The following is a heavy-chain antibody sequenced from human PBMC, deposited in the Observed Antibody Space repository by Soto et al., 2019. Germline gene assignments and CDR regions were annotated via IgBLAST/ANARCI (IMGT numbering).Heavy chain of an antibody. Sequence: PSETLSLTCTVSDGSISSYYWSWIRQPPGKGLEWIGYIYGTGTTNYSPSLTNRVTISVDMSKNQFSLRLSSVTAADTAVYYCAGLPGGPEPRPDYWGQGTMVTVSS. CDR2: IYGTGTT. CDR1: DGSISSYY. D-gene: IGHD6-6*01. J-gene: IGHJ4*02. V-gene: IGHV4-59*01. CDR3: AGLPGGPEPRPDY.